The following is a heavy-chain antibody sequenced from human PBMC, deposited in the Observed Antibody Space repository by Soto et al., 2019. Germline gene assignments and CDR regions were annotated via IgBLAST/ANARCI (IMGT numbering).Heavy chain of an antibody. J-gene: IGHJ4*02. CDR2: ISSSSSYI. D-gene: IGHD2-2*01. Sequence: GGSLRLSCAASGFTFSSYSMNWVRQAPGKGLEWVSSISSSSSYIYYADSVKGRFTISRDNAKNSLYLQMNSLRAEDTAVYYCARILGYCSSTSCSSDYWGQGTLVTVSS. V-gene: IGHV3-21*01. CDR3: ARILGYCSSTSCSSDY. CDR1: GFTFSSYS.